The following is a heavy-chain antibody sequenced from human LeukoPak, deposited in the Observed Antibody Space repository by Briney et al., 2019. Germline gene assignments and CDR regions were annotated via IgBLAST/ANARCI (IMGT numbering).Heavy chain of an antibody. Sequence: GESLKISCKGSGYSFTSYWIGWVRQMPGKGLEWMGIIYPGDSDTRYSPSFQGQGTISADKSISTAYLQWSSLKASDTAMYYCASAYSYGNDAFDIWGQGTMVTVSS. V-gene: IGHV5-51*01. CDR2: IYPGDSDT. CDR3: ASAYSYGNDAFDI. J-gene: IGHJ3*02. CDR1: GYSFTSYW. D-gene: IGHD5-18*01.